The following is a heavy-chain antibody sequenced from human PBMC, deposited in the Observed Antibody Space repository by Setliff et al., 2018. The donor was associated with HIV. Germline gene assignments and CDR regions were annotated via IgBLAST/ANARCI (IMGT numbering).Heavy chain of an antibody. V-gene: IGHV1-24*01. J-gene: IGHJ4*02. CDR1: GYSLNGLS. CDR2: LDREEGKR. CDR3: AAMGGSVGPSSVVAFDY. Sequence: ASVKVSCKVSGYSLNGLSIHWVRQAPGKGLEWMGGLDREEGKRIYAQKLQGRVTWTEDTSTETTYMDLSSLTSDDTAAYYCAAMGGSVGPSSVVAFDYWGQGILVTVSS. D-gene: IGHD1-26*01.